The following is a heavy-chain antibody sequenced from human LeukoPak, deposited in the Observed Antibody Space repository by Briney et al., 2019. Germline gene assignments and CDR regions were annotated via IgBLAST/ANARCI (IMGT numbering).Heavy chain of an antibody. CDR3: ARHWERAFDI. CDR2: IYYSGST. J-gene: IGHJ3*02. V-gene: IGHV4-59*08. Sequence: SETLSLTCTVSGGSISSYYWSWIRQPPGKGLEWIGYIYYSGSTNYNPSLKSRVTISVDTSKNQFSLKLSSVTAADTAVYYCARHWERAFDIWGQGTMVTVSS. D-gene: IGHD1-26*01. CDR1: GGSISSYY.